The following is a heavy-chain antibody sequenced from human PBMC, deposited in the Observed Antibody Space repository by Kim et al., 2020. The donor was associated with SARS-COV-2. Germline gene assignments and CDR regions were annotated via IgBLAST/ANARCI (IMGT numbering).Heavy chain of an antibody. CDR2: IKQDGNQK. V-gene: IGHV3-7*01. CDR1: GFTFSSYW. J-gene: IGHJ3*02. D-gene: IGHD6-19*01. CDR3: ARDVDLYRSGKDAFDI. Sequence: GGSLRLSCAASGFTFSSYWMTWVRQAPGKGLEWVANIKQDGNQKYYVDSVKGRFTISRDNAKNSLYLQMNSLRAEDTAVYYCARDVDLYRSGKDAFDIWGQGELVTVSS.